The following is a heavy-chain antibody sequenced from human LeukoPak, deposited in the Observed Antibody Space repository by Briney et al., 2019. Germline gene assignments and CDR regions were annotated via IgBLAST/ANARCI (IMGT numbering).Heavy chain of an antibody. CDR3: AKDFYDSSGYQGGMDV. Sequence: GGSLRLSCAASGFTFSSYGMHWVRQAPGKGLEWVAVISYDGSNKYYADSVKGRFTISRDNSKNTLYLQMNSLRVEDTAVYYCAKDFYDSSGYQGGMDVWGQGTTVTVSS. CDR1: GFTFSSYG. D-gene: IGHD3-22*01. J-gene: IGHJ6*02. CDR2: ISYDGSNK. V-gene: IGHV3-30*18.